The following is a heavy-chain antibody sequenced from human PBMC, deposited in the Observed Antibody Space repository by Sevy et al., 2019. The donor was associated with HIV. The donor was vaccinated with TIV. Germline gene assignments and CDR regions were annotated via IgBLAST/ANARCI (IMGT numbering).Heavy chain of an antibody. Sequence: SQTLSLTCTVSGGSISRSSYYWGWIRQPPGKGLEWIGSIYSTGSTSYNPSLKSRVTLSADTSKNQFSLKLDSVSAADTAVYYCATPRGSDWYEGTGGYFDLWGRGALVTVSS. CDR3: ATPRGSDWYEGTGGYFDL. CDR2: IYSTGST. CDR1: GGSISRSSYY. D-gene: IGHD6-19*01. J-gene: IGHJ2*01. V-gene: IGHV4-39*01.